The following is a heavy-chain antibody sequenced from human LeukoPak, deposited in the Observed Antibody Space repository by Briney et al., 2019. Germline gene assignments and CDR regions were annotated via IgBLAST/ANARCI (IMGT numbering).Heavy chain of an antibody. CDR1: GGTFSSYA. CDR2: IIPIFGTA. V-gene: IGHV1-69*13. D-gene: IGHD1-14*01. CDR3: ARVHNRYHYGMDV. Sequence: GASVKVSCKASGGTFSSYAISWVRQAPGQGLEWMGGIIPIFGTANYAQKFQGRVTITADESTSTAYMELSSLRSEDTAVYYCARVHNRYHYGMDVWSQGTTVTVSS. J-gene: IGHJ6*02.